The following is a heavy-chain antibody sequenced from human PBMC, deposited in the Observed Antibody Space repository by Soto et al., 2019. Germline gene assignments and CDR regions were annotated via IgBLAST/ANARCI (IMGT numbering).Heavy chain of an antibody. V-gene: IGHV1-3*05. D-gene: IGHD5-12*01. CDR3: ARVSGYYLPDY. J-gene: IGHJ4*02. CDR2: INAGNGNT. CDR1: GYTFTNYA. Sequence: QVQLVQSGAEEKKPGASVKVSCKASGYTFTNYAMHWVRQAPGQRLEWMGWINAGNGNTKYSQKFQGRVTFTRDTSASTAYMELSSLRSEDTAVYYCARVSGYYLPDYWGQGTLVTVSS.